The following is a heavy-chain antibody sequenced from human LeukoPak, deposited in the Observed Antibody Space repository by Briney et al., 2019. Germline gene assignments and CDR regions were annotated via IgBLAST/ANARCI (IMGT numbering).Heavy chain of an antibody. Sequence: SVKVSCKVSGGKFISYAISWVRQAPGQGLEWVGGIIPFFGTPYYAQKFQDRVTITADESASTAYMELSSLRSEDTAVYFCVLDQGRYFYYMDVWGRGTTVTISS. CDR3: VLDQGRYFYYMDV. D-gene: IGHD2-2*01. V-gene: IGHV1-69*13. J-gene: IGHJ6*03. CDR1: GGKFISYA. CDR2: IIPFFGTP.